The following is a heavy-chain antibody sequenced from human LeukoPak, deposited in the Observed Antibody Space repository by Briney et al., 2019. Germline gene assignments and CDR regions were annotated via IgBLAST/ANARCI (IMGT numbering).Heavy chain of an antibody. CDR2: VYYSGNT. CDR3: ARHSYSVPHYFDY. CDR1: GGCISNYY. V-gene: IGHV4-59*08. J-gene: IGHJ4*02. D-gene: IGHD3-10*02. Sequence: PSETLSLTCTVSGGCISNYYWSWIRQPPGKVLERIAFVYYSGNTHYNPSLKSRVTISVDTSKNQFSLRVTSVTAADTAVYYCARHSYSVPHYFDYWGQGTLVTVSS.